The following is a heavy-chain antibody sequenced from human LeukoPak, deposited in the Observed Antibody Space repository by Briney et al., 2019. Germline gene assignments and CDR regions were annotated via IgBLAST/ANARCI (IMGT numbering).Heavy chain of an antibody. Sequence: SETLSLTCTVSGGSISSYYWSWIRQPPGKGLEWIGYIYYSGSTNYNPSLKSRVTISVDTSKNQFSLKLSSVTAADTAVYYCARGRGEVGAPGTDYWGQGTLVTVSS. CDR1: GGSISSYY. CDR3: ARGRGEVGAPGTDY. D-gene: IGHD1-26*01. CDR2: IYYSGST. V-gene: IGHV4-59*01. J-gene: IGHJ4*02.